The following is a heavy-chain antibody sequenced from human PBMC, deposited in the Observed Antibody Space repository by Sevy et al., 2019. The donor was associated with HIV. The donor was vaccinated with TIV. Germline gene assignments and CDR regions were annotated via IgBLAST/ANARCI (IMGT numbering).Heavy chain of an antibody. CDR1: GFTFSSYS. J-gene: IGHJ4*02. CDR2: ISSSSSYI. D-gene: IGHD3-16*02. Sequence: GGSLRLSCAASGFTFSSYSMNWVRQAPGKGLEWVSSISSSSSYIYYADSVKGRFTISRDNAKNSLYLQMNSLRAEDTAVYYCAREREGLRLGELSLYAYWGQGILVTVSS. CDR3: AREREGLRLGELSLYAY. V-gene: IGHV3-21*01.